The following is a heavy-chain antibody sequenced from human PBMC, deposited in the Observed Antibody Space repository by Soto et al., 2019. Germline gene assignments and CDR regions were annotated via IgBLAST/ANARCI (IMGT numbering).Heavy chain of an antibody. V-gene: IGHV3-23*01. CDR3: ARDSGPAGGGACDI. Sequence: EVQLLESGGGLVQPGGSLRLSCAASGFTFSTHAMIWVRQAPGKGLNWVSTVDVGGGSTYYTDSVKGRFTVSRDNSKNTVYLQLNTLRAEDTAIYFCARDSGPAGGGACDIWDQGTMVTVSS. D-gene: IGHD6-25*01. CDR2: VDVGGGST. CDR1: GFTFSTHA. J-gene: IGHJ3*02.